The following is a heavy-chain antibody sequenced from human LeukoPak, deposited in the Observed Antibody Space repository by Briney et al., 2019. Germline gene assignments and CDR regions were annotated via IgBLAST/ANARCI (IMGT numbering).Heavy chain of an antibody. CDR3: ARAAIFSGYDLDY. CDR2: INPNSGGT. CDR1: GYTFTSYY. D-gene: IGHD5-12*01. Sequence: ASVKVSCKASGYTFTSYYMHWVRQAPGQGLEWMGRINPNSGGTNYAQKFQGRVTMTRDTSISTAYMELSRLRSDDTAVYYCARAAIFSGYDLDYWGQGTPVTVSS. V-gene: IGHV1-2*06. J-gene: IGHJ4*02.